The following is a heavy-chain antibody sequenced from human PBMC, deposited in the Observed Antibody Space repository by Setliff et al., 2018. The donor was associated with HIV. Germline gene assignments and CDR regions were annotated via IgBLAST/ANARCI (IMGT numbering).Heavy chain of an antibody. Sequence: SGPTLVNPTQTLTLTCTFSGFSIGTSGVGVGWIRQPPGGALEWLAFAYWDDDNHYSPSLKSRLTVSKDTPKNQVVLIMTNMDPVDTGTYYCAHREGGYNSGRKEGFLDYWGQGAVVAVSS. D-gene: IGHD6-19*01. V-gene: IGHV2-5*02. CDR1: GFSIGTSGVG. J-gene: IGHJ4*02. CDR3: AHREGGYNSGRKEGFLDY. CDR2: AYWDDDN.